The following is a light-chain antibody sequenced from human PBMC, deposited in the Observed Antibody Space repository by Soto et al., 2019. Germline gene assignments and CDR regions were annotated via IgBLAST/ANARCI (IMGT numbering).Light chain of an antibody. Sequence: DIQMTQSPSTLSASVGDRVTITCRASQSINIWLAWYQQKAGKAPKLLIYDASTLESGVPSRFSGSGSRTEFTLTINSLQPDDFATYYCQEYNSWRGEWTFGQGTKVEIK. CDR3: QEYNSWRGEWT. V-gene: IGKV1-5*01. CDR1: QSINIW. J-gene: IGKJ1*01. CDR2: DAS.